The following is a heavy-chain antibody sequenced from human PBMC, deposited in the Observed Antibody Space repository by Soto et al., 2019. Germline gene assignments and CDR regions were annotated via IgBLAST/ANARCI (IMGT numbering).Heavy chain of an antibody. CDR3: ARGRKSAFDY. CDR1: GDSVSSNGVA. Sequence: SPTLSLSCAISGDSVSSNGVAWNWTRQSPSRGLEWLGRTYYAPKWNNNYSTSVNSRITINPDTSKNQFSLQLHFVTPEDTAVYYCARGRKSAFDYWGQGTLVTVSS. V-gene: IGHV6-1*01. CDR2: TYYAPKWNN. J-gene: IGHJ4*02.